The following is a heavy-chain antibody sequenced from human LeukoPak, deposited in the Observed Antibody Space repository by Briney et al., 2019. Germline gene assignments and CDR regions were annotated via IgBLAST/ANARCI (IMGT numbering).Heavy chain of an antibody. Sequence: GGSPRLSCAASGFTFSSYGMHWVRQAPGKGLEWVAVISYDGSNKYYADSVKGRFTISRDNSKNTLYLQMNSLRAEDTAVYYCAKAPGGYVFDYWGQGTLVTVSS. CDR1: GFTFSSYG. CDR2: ISYDGSNK. CDR3: AKAPGGYVFDY. D-gene: IGHD2-15*01. J-gene: IGHJ4*02. V-gene: IGHV3-30*18.